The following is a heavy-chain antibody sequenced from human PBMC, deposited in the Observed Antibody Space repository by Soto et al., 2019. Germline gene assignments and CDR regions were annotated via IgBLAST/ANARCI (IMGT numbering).Heavy chain of an antibody. CDR3: ASVGVGATRPLDY. CDR1: GGTFSSYT. D-gene: IGHD1-26*01. CDR2: IIPILGIA. V-gene: IGHV1-69*02. J-gene: IGHJ4*02. Sequence: QVQLVQSGAEVKKPGSSVKVSCKASGGTFSSYTISWVRQAPGQGLEWMGRIIPILGIANYAQKFQGRVTXTXDKXTSTAYMELSSLRSEDTAVYYCASVGVGATRPLDYWGQGTLVTVSS.